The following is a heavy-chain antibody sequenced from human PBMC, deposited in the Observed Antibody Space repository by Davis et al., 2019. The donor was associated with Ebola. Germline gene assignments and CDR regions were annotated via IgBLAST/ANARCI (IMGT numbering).Heavy chain of an antibody. J-gene: IGHJ4*02. CDR2: IYGGGST. D-gene: IGHD6-13*01. V-gene: IGHV3-NL1*01. Sequence: GGSLRLSCAASGFTFSSYGMHWVRQAPGKGLEWVSVIYGGGSTYYADSVKGRFTITRDNSKNTLYLQMNSLRAEDTAVYYCVKGGWQQYFDYWGQGTLVTVSS. CDR3: VKGGWQQYFDY. CDR1: GFTFSSYG.